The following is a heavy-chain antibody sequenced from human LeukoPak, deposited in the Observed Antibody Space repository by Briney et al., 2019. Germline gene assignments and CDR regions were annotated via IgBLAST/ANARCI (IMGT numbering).Heavy chain of an antibody. D-gene: IGHD4-17*01. CDR1: GYTFTSYD. J-gene: IGHJ2*01. CDR3: AREYGDGYWYFDL. V-gene: IGHV1-8*01. CDR2: MNPNSGNT. Sequence: ASVKVSCKASGYTFTSYDINWVRQATGQGLEWMGWMNPNSGNTGYAQRFQGRRTMTGNTSISTAYMELSSLRSDDKAVYYCAREYGDGYWYFDLWGRGTLVSVSS.